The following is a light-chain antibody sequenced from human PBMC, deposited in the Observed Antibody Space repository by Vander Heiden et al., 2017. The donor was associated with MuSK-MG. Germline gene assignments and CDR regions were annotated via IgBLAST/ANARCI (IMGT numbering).Light chain of an antibody. Sequence: DIQITQSPSSLSASVGDRVTITCRASQSISSYLNWYQQKPGKAPKLLIYAASSLQSGVPSRFSGSGSGTDFTLTISRLQPADFAPYYCQQSDSTPLTFGGGTKVEIK. CDR3: QQSDSTPLT. CDR2: AAS. V-gene: IGKV1-39*01. CDR1: QSISSY. J-gene: IGKJ4*01.